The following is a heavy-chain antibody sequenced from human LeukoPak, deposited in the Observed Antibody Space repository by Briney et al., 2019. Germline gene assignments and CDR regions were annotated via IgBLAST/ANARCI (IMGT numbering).Heavy chain of an antibody. CDR1: GYTFTDYY. CDR3: ARSTITTTAAGHFDL. V-gene: IGHV1-2*06. J-gene: IGHJ2*01. D-gene: IGHD6-13*01. Sequence: ASVKVSCNSSGYTFTDYYVHWVRQAPGQGLEWMGRINPNSGDTNYAQNFQGRVTTSRDTSISTAYLELNSLIFDDTAVFYCARSTITTTAAGHFDLWGRGTLVTVSS. CDR2: INPNSGDT.